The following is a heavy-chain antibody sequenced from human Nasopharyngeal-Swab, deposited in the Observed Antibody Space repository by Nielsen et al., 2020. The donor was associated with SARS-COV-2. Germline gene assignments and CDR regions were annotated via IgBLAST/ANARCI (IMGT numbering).Heavy chain of an antibody. CDR1: GFPFRNYY. CDR3: ARGRGGGYDPWGYYYYDMDV. V-gene: IGHV3-7*02. J-gene: IGHJ6*02. D-gene: IGHD5-12*01. Sequence: GGSLRLSCAASGFPFRNYYMTWVRQPPGKGLEWVANIKQGGGEQFYVDSVKGRFTISRDNPKNSLYLQMNSLRAEDTAVYYCARGRGGGYDPWGYYYYDMDVWGHGTTVTVSS. CDR2: IKQGGGEQ.